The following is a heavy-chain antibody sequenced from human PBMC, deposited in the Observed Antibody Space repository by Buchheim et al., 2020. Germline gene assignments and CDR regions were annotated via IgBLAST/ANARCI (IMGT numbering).Heavy chain of an antibody. V-gene: IGHV3-23*01. CDR3: AKGKLVATSHFDY. CDR1: GFTFNNYA. CDR2: ISSSGDYT. Sequence: EVQLLESGGGLVQPGGSLRLSCAASGFTFNNYAMNWVRQAPGKGLEWVSTISSSGDYTYYADSVKGRFTISRDNSKKTLYLQMNSLRAEDTAVYYCAKGKLVATSHFDYWGQGSL. J-gene: IGHJ4*02. D-gene: IGHD5-12*01.